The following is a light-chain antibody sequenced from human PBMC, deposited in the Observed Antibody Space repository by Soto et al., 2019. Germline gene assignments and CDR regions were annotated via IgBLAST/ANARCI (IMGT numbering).Light chain of an antibody. V-gene: IGLV4-69*01. CDR3: QAWATGIHI. CDR1: SRHNTYA. CDR2: VNSDGSH. J-gene: IGLJ2*01. Sequence: QSVLTQSPSASASLGASVKLTCTLSSRHNTYAIAWHQQQPKKGPRFLMKVNSDGSHFKGDGIPDRFSGSSSGAERYLTISSLQSEDEADYYCQAWATGIHIFGGGTKLTVL.